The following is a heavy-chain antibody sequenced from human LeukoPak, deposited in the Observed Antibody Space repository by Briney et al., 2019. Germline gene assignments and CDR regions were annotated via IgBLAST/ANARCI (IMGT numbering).Heavy chain of an antibody. CDR1: GFTFSSYA. J-gene: IGHJ4*02. Sequence: GSLRLSCAASGFTFSSYAMSWVRQAPGKGLEWVSAISGGGGSTYYADSVKGRFTISRDNSKNTLYLQMNSLRAEDTAVYYCAKDLFSGAKRDYWGQGTLVTVSS. D-gene: IGHD2-15*01. V-gene: IGHV3-23*01. CDR3: AKDLFSGAKRDY. CDR2: ISGGGGST.